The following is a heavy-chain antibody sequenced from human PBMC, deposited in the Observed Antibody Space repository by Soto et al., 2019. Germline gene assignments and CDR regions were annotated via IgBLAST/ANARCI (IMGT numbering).Heavy chain of an antibody. V-gene: IGHV3-23*01. D-gene: IGHD2-2*01. CDR2: ISGSGGST. J-gene: IGHJ4*02. Sequence: PGGSLRLSCAASGFTFSSYSMSWVRQAPGKGLEWVSSISGSGGSTYYADSVKGRFTISRDNSKNTLYLQMNSLRAEDTAVYYCAKYCHNYRQYHLTTPFWGQGTLVTVSS. CDR3: AKYCHNYRQYHLTTPF. CDR1: GFTFSSYS.